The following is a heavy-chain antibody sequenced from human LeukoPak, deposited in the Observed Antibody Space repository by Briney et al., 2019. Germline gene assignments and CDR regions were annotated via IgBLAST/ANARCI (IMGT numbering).Heavy chain of an antibody. J-gene: IGHJ4*02. CDR2: INHSGST. D-gene: IGHD3-22*01. Sequence: SETLSLTCAVYGGSFSGYYWSWIRQPPGKGLEWIGEINHSGSTNYNPSLKSRVTISVDTSKNQFSLKLSSVTAADTAVYYCARGRNGEGLVVVTIQYYFDHWGQGTLVTVSS. CDR3: ARGRNGEGLVVVTIQYYFDH. V-gene: IGHV4-34*01. CDR1: GGSFSGYY.